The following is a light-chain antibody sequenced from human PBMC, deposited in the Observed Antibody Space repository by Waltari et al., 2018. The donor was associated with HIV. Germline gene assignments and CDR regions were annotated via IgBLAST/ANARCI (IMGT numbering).Light chain of an antibody. J-gene: IGLJ3*02. V-gene: IGLV1-51*01. CDR2: DSN. CDR1: NSNLGNNF. Sequence: QSVLTQPPSVSAAPGQRLTISCSVSNSNLGNNFVSWYQHVPGTAPKLIIFDSNRRPSGMPDRFSGSQSGASATLAIAGLQTGDEAHYYCGTWDTVLSVVVFGGGTKLTVL. CDR3: GTWDTVLSVVV.